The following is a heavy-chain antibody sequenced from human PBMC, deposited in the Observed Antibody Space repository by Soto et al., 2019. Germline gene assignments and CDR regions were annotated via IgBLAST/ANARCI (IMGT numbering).Heavy chain of an antibody. V-gene: IGHV4-59*01. Sequence: QVQLQQSGPGLVRPSEALTLTCDVSGASITDNYWSWIRQPPGKGPEWIGYVHYSGLANYNPALTLRVTMEMETSKNRLFLKVDTVTAEDTAVYYCARALDYDFWGGRNWFDPWGQGILVTVSS. J-gene: IGHJ5*02. CDR3: ARALDYDFWGGRNWFDP. CDR1: GASITDNY. CDR2: VHYSGLA. D-gene: IGHD3-3*01.